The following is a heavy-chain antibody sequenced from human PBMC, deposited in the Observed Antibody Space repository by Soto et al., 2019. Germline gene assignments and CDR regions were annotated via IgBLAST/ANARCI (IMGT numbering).Heavy chain of an antibody. CDR2: IYYSGST. J-gene: IGHJ4*02. D-gene: IGHD6-6*01. CDR3: VSSSSSRDY. CDR1: GGSVSSGSYY. V-gene: IGHV4-61*01. Sequence: QVQLQESGPGLVKPSETLSLTCTVSGGSVSSGSYYWSWIRQPPGKGLEWIGYIYYSGSTNYNTSLKRRVTISVDPSKNQFSLKLSSVTAADTAVYYCVSSSSSRDYWGQGTLVTVSS.